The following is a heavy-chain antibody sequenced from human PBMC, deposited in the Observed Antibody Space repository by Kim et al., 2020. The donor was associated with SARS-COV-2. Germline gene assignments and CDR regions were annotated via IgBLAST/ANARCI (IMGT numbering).Heavy chain of an antibody. CDR1: GYTFTSYD. D-gene: IGHD2-2*01. J-gene: IGHJ6*02. Sequence: ASVKVSCKASGYTFTSYDINWVRQATGQGLEWMGWMNPNSGNTGYAQKFQGRVTMTRNTSISTAYMELSSLRSEDTAVYYCASTKSDYYYYYGMDVWGQGTTVTVSS. CDR2: MNPNSGNT. V-gene: IGHV1-8*01. CDR3: ASTKSDYYYYYGMDV.